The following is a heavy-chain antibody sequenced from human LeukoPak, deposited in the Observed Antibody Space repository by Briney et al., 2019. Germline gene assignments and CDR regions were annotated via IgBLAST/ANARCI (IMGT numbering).Heavy chain of an antibody. J-gene: IGHJ5*02. D-gene: IGHD3-10*01. CDR3: ARGGYYGSGNDFRFDP. CDR2: IYYSGST. Sequence: PSETLSLTCTVSGDSISSTNYYWGWIRQPPGKGLEWIGSIYYSGSTYYNPSLESRVTISVDTSKNQFSLKLSSVTAADTAVYYCARGGYYGSGNDFRFDPWGQGTLVTVSS. CDR1: GDSISSTNYY. V-gene: IGHV4-39*07.